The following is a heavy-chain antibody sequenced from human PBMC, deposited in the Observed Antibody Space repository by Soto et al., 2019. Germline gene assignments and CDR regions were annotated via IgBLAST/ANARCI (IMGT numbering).Heavy chain of an antibody. CDR1: GGSISSSSYY. CDR3: ARHVLAGPTVTTD. J-gene: IGHJ4*02. CDR2: IYYSGST. V-gene: IGHV4-39*01. D-gene: IGHD4-17*01. Sequence: QLQLQESGPGLVKPSETLSLTCTVSGGSISSSSYYWGWIRQPPGKGLEWIGSIYYSGSTYYNPSLKSRVTISVDTSKNQFSLKLSSVTAADTAVYYCARHVLAGPTVTTDWGQGTLVTVSS.